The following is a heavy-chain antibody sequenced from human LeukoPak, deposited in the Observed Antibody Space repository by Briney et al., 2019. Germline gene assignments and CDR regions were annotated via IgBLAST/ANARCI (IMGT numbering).Heavy chain of an antibody. V-gene: IGHV3-21*01. CDR2: ISSSSSYI. D-gene: IGHD4-17*01. J-gene: IGHJ3*02. Sequence: GGSPRLSCAASGFTFSSYSMNWVRQAPGKGLEWVSSISSSSSYIYYADSVKGRFTISRDNAKNSLYLQMNSLRAEDTAVYYCARVGDLAGRAFDIWGQGTMVTVSS. CDR1: GFTFSSYS. CDR3: ARVGDLAGRAFDI.